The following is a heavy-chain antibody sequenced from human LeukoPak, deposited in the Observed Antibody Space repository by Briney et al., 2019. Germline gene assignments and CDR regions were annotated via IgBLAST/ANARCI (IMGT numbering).Heavy chain of an antibody. CDR2: ISYDGSNK. J-gene: IGHJ6*02. CDR3: AKGPYGDYVGYYYGMDV. Sequence: GGSLRLSCAASGFTFSSYGMHWVRQAPGKGLEWVAVISYDGSNKHYADSVKGRFTISRDNSKNTLYLQMNSLRAEDTAVYYCAKGPYGDYVGYYYGMDVWGQGTTVTVSS. D-gene: IGHD4-17*01. CDR1: GFTFSSYG. V-gene: IGHV3-30*18.